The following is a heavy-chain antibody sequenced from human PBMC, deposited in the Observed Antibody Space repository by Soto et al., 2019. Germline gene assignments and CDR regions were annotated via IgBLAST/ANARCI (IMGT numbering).Heavy chain of an antibody. Sequence: PGASLKISCKGSGYSFTSYWISWVRQMPGKGLEWMGRIDPSDSYTSYSPSFQGHVTISADKSISTAYLQWSSLKASDTAMYYCARLPPNWNYLGPADYYYGMDVWGQGTTVTVSS. CDR1: GYSFTSYW. CDR3: ARLPPNWNYLGPADYYYGMDV. D-gene: IGHD1-7*01. J-gene: IGHJ6*02. V-gene: IGHV5-10-1*01. CDR2: IDPSDSYT.